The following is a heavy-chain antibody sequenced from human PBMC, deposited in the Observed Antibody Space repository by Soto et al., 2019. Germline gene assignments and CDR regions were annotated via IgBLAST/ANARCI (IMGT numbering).Heavy chain of an antibody. CDR2: IIPIFGTA. CDR1: GGTFSIYA. V-gene: IGHV1-69*13. CDR3: ARWDCSSTSCYPYYYGMDV. Sequence: SVKVSCKASGGTFSIYAISCVVQAPVQWRDWMGGIIPIFGTANYAQKFQGRVTITADESTSTAYMELSSLRSEDTAVYYCARWDCSSTSCYPYYYGMDVWGQGTTVTVSS. D-gene: IGHD2-2*01. J-gene: IGHJ6*02.